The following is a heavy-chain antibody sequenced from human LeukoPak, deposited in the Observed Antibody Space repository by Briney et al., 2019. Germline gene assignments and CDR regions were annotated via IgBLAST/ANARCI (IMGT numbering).Heavy chain of an antibody. V-gene: IGHV3-53*01. D-gene: IGHD3-10*01. CDR2: IYSGGST. CDR1: GFTFSSYW. Sequence: GGSLRLSCAASGFTFSSYWMSWVRQAPGKGLEWVSVIYSGGSTYYADSVKGRFTISRDNSKNTLYLQMNSLRAEDTAVYYCAREGEAYFDYWGQGTLVTVSS. J-gene: IGHJ4*02. CDR3: AREGEAYFDY.